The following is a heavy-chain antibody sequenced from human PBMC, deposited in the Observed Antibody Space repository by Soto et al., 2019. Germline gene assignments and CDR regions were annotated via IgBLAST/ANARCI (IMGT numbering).Heavy chain of an antibody. D-gene: IGHD3-22*01. CDR1: GGSVSSGSYY. CDR2: IYYSGST. V-gene: IGHV4-61*01. CDR3: ARDRYYDSSGYPHFDY. Sequence: SETLSLTCTVSGGSVSSGSYYWSWIRQPPGKGLEWIGYIYYSGSTNYNPSLKSRVTISVDTSKNQFSLKLSSVTAADTAVYYCARDRYYDSSGYPHFDYWGQGTLVTVSS. J-gene: IGHJ4*02.